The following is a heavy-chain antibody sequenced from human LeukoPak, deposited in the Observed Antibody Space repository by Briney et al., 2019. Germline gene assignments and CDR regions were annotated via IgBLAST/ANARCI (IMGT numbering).Heavy chain of an antibody. CDR3: ARNGGYGSGSYYNAIDY. CDR2: IYYSGTT. Sequence: SETLSLTCTVSGGSISSYYWNWIRQPPGKGLEWIGYIYYSGTTNYNPSLKSRVSMSVDTSKNQFSLKLSSVTAADTAVYYCARNGGYGSGSYYNAIDYWGQGTLVTVSS. CDR1: GGSISSYY. D-gene: IGHD3-10*01. V-gene: IGHV4-59*12. J-gene: IGHJ4*02.